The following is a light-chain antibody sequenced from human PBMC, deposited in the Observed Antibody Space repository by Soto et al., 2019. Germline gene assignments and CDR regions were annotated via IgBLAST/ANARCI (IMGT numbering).Light chain of an antibody. V-gene: IGKV1-16*01. CDR3: QQYNSYPWT. Sequence: INMTKSPSDLSAAVGDRVAITCLASQDISNRLGWFQQRPGKAPKLLIYDASSLESGVPSRFSGSGSGTEFTLTISSLQPDDFATYYCQQYNSYPWTFGQGTKVDI. CDR1: QDISNR. J-gene: IGKJ1*01. CDR2: DAS.